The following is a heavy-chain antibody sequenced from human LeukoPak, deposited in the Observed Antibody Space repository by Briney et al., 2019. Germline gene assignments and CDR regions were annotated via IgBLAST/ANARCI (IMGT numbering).Heavy chain of an antibody. CDR2: IYYSGST. V-gene: IGHV4-31*03. CDR1: VGSISIGGYY. D-gene: IGHD6-13*01. Sequence: SETPSLTCTVSVGSISIGGYYWSWIRQHPGKGLEWIGYIYYSGSTYYHPSLKSRVALSVDTSKNQFSLRLSSVTAADTAVYYCARKRPYSSSWQGFDYWGQGTLVTVSS. J-gene: IGHJ4*02. CDR3: ARKRPYSSSWQGFDY.